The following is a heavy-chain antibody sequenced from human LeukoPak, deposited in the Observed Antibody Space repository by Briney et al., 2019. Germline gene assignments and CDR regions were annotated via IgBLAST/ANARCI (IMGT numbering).Heavy chain of an antibody. D-gene: IGHD2-2*01. CDR1: GGSISSYY. CDR3: ARRLGGTSTGFDY. Sequence: SETLSLTCTVSGGSISSYYWSWIRQPPGKGLEWIGSIRYSGSTTYNPSLKSRVTISVDTSKNQFSLKLSSVTAADTAVYYCARRLGGTSTGFDYWGQGTLVTVSS. CDR2: IRYSGST. J-gene: IGHJ4*02. V-gene: IGHV4-59*08.